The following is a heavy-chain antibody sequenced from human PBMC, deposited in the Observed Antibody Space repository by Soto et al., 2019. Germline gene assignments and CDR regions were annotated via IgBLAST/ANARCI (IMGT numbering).Heavy chain of an antibody. Sequence: SVTLSLTCTVSGVSISSGGYYWSWIRQHPGKGLEWIGYIYYSGSTYYNPSLKSRVTISVDTSKNQFSLKLSSVTAADTAVYYCARVRIAAAGIVWFDPWGQGTLVTVSS. CDR2: IYYSGST. D-gene: IGHD6-13*01. J-gene: IGHJ5*02. CDR3: ARVRIAAAGIVWFDP. V-gene: IGHV4-31*03. CDR1: GVSISSGGYY.